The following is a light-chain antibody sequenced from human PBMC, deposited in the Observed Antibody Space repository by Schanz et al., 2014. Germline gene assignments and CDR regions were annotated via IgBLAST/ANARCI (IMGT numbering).Light chain of an antibody. Sequence: QSALTQPASVSGSPGQSITISCTGTSSDVGGYNYVSWYQQHPGKAPKLIIYDVSNRPSGVSNRFSGSGSGNTASLTISGLQAEDEADYYCCSYAGRPWVFGGGTKLTVL. J-gene: IGLJ3*02. V-gene: IGLV2-14*01. CDR1: SSDVGGYNY. CDR2: DVS. CDR3: CSYAGRPWV.